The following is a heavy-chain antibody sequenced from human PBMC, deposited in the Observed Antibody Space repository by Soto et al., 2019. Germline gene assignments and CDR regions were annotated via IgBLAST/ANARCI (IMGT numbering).Heavy chain of an antibody. CDR3: ALLIDILTGYTDY. CDR1: GGSISSSSYY. Sequence: SETLSLTCTVSGGSISSSSYYWGWIRQPPGKGLEWIGSIYYSGSTYYNPSLKSRVTISVDTSKNQFSLKLSSVTAADTAVYYCALLIDILTGYTDYRGPGTLLTV. CDR2: IYYSGST. V-gene: IGHV4-39*01. D-gene: IGHD3-9*01. J-gene: IGHJ1*01.